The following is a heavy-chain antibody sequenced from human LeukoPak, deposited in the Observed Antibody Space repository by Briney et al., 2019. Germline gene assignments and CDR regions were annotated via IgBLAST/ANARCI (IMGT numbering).Heavy chain of an antibody. J-gene: IGHJ4*02. CDR2: ISSSSSYT. V-gene: IGHV3-11*05. CDR1: GFTFSDYY. CDR3: AREMDTAMVPYFDY. D-gene: IGHD5-18*01. Sequence: GGSLRLSCAASGFTFSDYYMSWIRQAPGKGLEWVSYISSSSSYTNYADSAKGRFTISRDNAKNSLYLQMNSLRAEDTAVYYCAREMDTAMVPYFDYWGQGTLVTVSS.